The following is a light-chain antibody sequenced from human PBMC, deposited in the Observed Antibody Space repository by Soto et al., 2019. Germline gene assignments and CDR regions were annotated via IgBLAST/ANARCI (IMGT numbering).Light chain of an antibody. V-gene: IGKV3-11*01. CDR2: DAS. CDR3: QQRSNWPLT. Sequence: EIVLTQSPATLSLSPGERATLCCRASQSVSSYLAWYQQKPGQAPRLLIYDASNRATGIPARFSGSGSGTDFTLTISSLEPEDFAVYYCQQRSNWPLTFGGGTKVDIK. CDR1: QSVSSY. J-gene: IGKJ4*01.